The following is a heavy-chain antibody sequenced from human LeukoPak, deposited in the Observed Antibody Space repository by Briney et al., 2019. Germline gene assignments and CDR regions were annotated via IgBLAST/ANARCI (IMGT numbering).Heavy chain of an antibody. J-gene: IGHJ5*02. CDR3: AKEMPSYGSGSPS. V-gene: IGHV3-9*01. CDR1: GFTFDDYA. Sequence: FLRLSCAASGFTFDDYAMHWVRQAPGKGLQLVSGISWNSGTIVYADSVKGRFTITRDNAKDSLYLQMNSLRTEDTALYYCAKEMPSYGSGSPSWGQGTLVTVSS. D-gene: IGHD3-10*01. CDR2: ISWNSGTI.